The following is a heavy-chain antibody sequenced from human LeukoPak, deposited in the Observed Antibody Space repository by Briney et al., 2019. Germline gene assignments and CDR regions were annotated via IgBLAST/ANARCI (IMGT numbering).Heavy chain of an antibody. CDR3: ARARGGGSNPNLNDY. Sequence: GASVKVSCKASGYTFTSYGISWVRHAPGQGLEWRGWISAYNGNTNYAQKLQGRVTMTTDTSTSTAYMELRSLRSDDTAVYYCARARGGGSNPNLNDYWGQGTLVTVSS. J-gene: IGHJ4*02. V-gene: IGHV1-18*01. CDR1: GYTFTSYG. CDR2: ISAYNGNT. D-gene: IGHD2-15*01.